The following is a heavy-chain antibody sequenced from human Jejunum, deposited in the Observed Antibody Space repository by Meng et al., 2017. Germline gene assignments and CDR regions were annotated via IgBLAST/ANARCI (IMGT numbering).Heavy chain of an antibody. V-gene: IGHV3-74*01. D-gene: IGHD2-15*01. CDR2: SNRDGSST. Sequence: GESLKISCAASGFTFSSYWMHWVRRAPGKGLVWVSHSNRDGSSTTYADSLRGRFIISRDNDKDTLYLQMNSLRAEDTAVYFCARAICSGGSCSLADGLDVWGQGTTVTVSS. CDR1: GFTFSSYW. J-gene: IGHJ6*02. CDR3: ARAICSGGSCSLADGLDV.